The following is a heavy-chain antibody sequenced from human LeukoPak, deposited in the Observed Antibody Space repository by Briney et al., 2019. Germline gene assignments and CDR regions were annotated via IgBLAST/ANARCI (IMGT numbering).Heavy chain of an antibody. D-gene: IGHD2-15*01. CDR2: LYGARTT. Sequence: GGTLRLSCTASGLAVSGAYMGWVRQSPDKGLEWVALLYGARTTYNEDSAMGRFTISRDNSRNTLYLQMNSLRAEDTAVYYCAKDLSYCSGGTCYTSRYYGMDVWGQGTTVTVSS. CDR3: AKDLSYCSGGTCYTSRYYGMDV. CDR1: GLAVSGAY. J-gene: IGHJ6*02. V-gene: IGHV3-53*01.